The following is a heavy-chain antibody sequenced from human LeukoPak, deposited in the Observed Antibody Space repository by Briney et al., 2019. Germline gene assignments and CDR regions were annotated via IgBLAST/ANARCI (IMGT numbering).Heavy chain of an antibody. CDR1: GPSISSYF. Sequence: SETLSLTCSVCGPSISSYFWTSIRQPPGKGLECIGYISYSGSTNYNPSLKSRVTISVDTSKTHFSLKLSSVTAADTAVYYCARDGPQGVGWLDYWGQGTLITVSS. V-gene: IGHV4-59*01. D-gene: IGHD6-19*01. CDR3: ARDGPQGVGWLDY. CDR2: ISYSGST. J-gene: IGHJ4*02.